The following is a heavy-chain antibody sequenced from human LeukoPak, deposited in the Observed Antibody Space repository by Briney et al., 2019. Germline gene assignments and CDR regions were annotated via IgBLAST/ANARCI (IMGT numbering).Heavy chain of an antibody. J-gene: IGHJ1*01. CDR1: GFTFSSYW. CDR3: ARAPSEIGGYYPEYFRH. V-gene: IGHV3-74*01. CDR2: IKSDGKT. D-gene: IGHD3-22*01. Sequence: GGSLRLSCAASGFTFSSYWMHWVRQAPGKGLVWVSRIKSDGKTNYADSVKGRFTISRDNAKNTVYLQMNSLRAEGTGVYYCARAPSEIGGYYPEYFRHWGQGTLVTASS.